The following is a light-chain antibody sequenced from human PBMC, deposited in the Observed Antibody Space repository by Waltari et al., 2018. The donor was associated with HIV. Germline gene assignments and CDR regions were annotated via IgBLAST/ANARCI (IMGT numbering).Light chain of an antibody. J-gene: IGKJ1*01. CDR2: KAS. V-gene: IGKV1-5*03. CDR3: QHNDGWPWT. CDR1: QNIKDY. Sequence: QMTQSPSTLSAFVGDRVTITCRASQNIKDYLAWYQQKPGKAPKLLTYKASTLQSGVPSRFSGSGSGPDFTLTISSLQPYDFATYYCQHNDGWPWTFGQGTKAE.